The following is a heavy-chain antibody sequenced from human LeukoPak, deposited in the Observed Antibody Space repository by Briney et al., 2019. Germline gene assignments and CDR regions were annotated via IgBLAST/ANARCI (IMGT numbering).Heavy chain of an antibody. Sequence: PGGSLRLSCAASGFTFSSNYMSWVRQAPGKGLEWVSSISSGSGSMFYIDSVRGRFTISRDNARNSLYLQMNSLRVEDTAVYYCLRGDRRDFWGQGALVTVSS. J-gene: IGHJ4*02. CDR1: GFTFSSNY. CDR3: LRGDRRDF. CDR2: ISSGSGSM. V-gene: IGHV3-21*01.